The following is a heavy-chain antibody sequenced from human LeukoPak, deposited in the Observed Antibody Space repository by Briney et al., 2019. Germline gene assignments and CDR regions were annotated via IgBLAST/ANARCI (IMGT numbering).Heavy chain of an antibody. CDR2: IIPIFGTA. CDR3: ARDFVGGGLSGSYYWFDP. CDR1: GGTFSSYA. D-gene: IGHD3-10*01. Sequence: ASVKVSRKASGGTFSSYAISWVRQAPGQGLEWMGGIIPIFGTASYAQKFQGRVTITADESTSTAYMELSSLRSEDTAVYYCARDFVGGGLSGSYYWFDPWGQGTLVTVSS. V-gene: IGHV1-69*13. J-gene: IGHJ5*02.